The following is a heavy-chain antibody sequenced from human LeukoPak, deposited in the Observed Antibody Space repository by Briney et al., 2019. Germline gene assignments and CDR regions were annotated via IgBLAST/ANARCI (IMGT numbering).Heavy chain of an antibody. Sequence: GASVKVSCKASGYTFTGYGISWVRQAPGQGLEWMGWISAYNGNTNYAQKLQGRVTMTTDTSTSTAYMELRSLRSDDTAVCYCAREAYCSSTSCYLRLIDYWGQGTLVTVSS. CDR2: ISAYNGNT. J-gene: IGHJ4*02. CDR3: AREAYCSSTSCYLRLIDY. V-gene: IGHV1-18*01. CDR1: GYTFTGYG. D-gene: IGHD2-2*01.